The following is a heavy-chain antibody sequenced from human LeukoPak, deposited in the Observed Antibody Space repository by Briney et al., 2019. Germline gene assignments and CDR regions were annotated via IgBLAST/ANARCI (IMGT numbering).Heavy chain of an antibody. J-gene: IGHJ5*02. D-gene: IGHD2-2*01. CDR2: IIPIFGPA. Sequence: GASVKVSCKASGGTFSSYAISWVRQAPGQGLEWMGGIIPIFGPANYAQKFQGRVTITADESTSTAYMELSSLRSEDTAVYYCAREVYCSRTSCLGSWFDPWGQGTLVTVSS. CDR1: GGTFSSYA. V-gene: IGHV1-69*13. CDR3: AREVYCSRTSCLGSWFDP.